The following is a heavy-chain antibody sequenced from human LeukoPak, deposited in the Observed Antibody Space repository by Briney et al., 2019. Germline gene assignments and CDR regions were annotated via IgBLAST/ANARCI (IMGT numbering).Heavy chain of an antibody. CDR3: ARGSSWYSSGFPFDY. V-gene: IGHV4-39*07. J-gene: IGHJ4*02. D-gene: IGHD6-19*01. CDR2: IYYSGST. CDR1: GGSISSSSYY. Sequence: KPSETLSLTCTVSGGSISSSSYYWGWIRQPPGKGLEWIGSIYYSGSTYYNPSLKSRVTISVDTSKNQFSLKLSSVTAADTAVYYCARGSSWYSSGFPFDYWGQGTLVTVSS.